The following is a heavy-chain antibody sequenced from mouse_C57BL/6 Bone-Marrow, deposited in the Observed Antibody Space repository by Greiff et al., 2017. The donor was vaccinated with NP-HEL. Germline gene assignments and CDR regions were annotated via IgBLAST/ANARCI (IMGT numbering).Heavy chain of an antibody. J-gene: IGHJ3*01. CDR1: GYTFTSYG. CDR3: ARYYYGSSWFAY. V-gene: IGHV1-81*01. CDR2: IYPRRGNT. Sequence: VQLPQSGAELARPGASVKLSCKASGYTFTSYGISWVKQRTGPGLEWIGEIYPRRGNTYYNEKFKGKATLTADKSSSTAYMELRSLTSEDSAVYFCARYYYGSSWFAYWGQGTLVTVSA. D-gene: IGHD1-1*01.